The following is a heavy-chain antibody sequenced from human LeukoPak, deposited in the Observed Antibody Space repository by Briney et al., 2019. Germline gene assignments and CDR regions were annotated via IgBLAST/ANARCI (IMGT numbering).Heavy chain of an antibody. CDR3: ARAYYYGSGSYGLDY. CDR1: DDSISDYY. Sequence: SETLSLTCTVSDDSISDYYRGWIRQPPGKGLEWIGYFHNSGTSTYNPSLKSRVTISVDTSKNQFSLKLTSVTAADTAVYYCARAYYYGSGSYGLDYWGQGTLVTVSS. J-gene: IGHJ4*02. D-gene: IGHD3-10*01. CDR2: FHNSGTS. V-gene: IGHV4-59*01.